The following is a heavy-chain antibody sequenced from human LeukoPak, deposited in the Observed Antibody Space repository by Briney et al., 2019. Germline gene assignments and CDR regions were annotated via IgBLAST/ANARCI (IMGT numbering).Heavy chain of an antibody. J-gene: IGHJ6*02. CDR1: GGSISSHY. CDR3: ARDPGPNDYGDDDGMDV. V-gene: IGHV4-59*11. D-gene: IGHD4-17*01. CDR2: IYYSVNP. Sequence: SETLSLTCTVSGGSISSHYWSWIRHPPGKGLEWMGYIYYSVNPNYNPSLKTQVTISVDTSKNQFSLKLSSVTAADTAVYYCARDPGPNDYGDDDGMDVWGQGTTVTVSS.